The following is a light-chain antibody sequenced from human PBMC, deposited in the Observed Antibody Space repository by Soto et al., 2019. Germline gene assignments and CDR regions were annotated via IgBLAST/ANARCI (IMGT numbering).Light chain of an antibody. V-gene: IGKV3-15*01. CDR2: GAS. Sequence: EIVMTQSPATLSVSPGERATLSCRASQSVGSNLAWYQQKPGQAPRLLIYGASTRATGIPARFSGSGSGTEFPLTISGLQSEDFAVYYCQQYNNWPPWTFGKGTKVEIK. CDR1: QSVGSN. CDR3: QQYNNWPPWT. J-gene: IGKJ1*01.